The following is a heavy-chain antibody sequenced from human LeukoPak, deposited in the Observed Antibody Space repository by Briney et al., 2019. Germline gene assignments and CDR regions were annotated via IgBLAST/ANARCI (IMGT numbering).Heavy chain of an antibody. D-gene: IGHD5-12*01. CDR1: GGSFSGYY. V-gene: IGHV4-34*01. J-gene: IGHJ4*02. CDR2: INHSGST. CDR3: ARGIVATWYFDY. Sequence: SETLSLTCAVYGGSFSGYYWSWIRQPPGKGLEWIGEINHSGSTNYNPSLKSRVTISVDTSKNQFSLKLSSVTAADTAVYYCARGIVATWYFDYWGQGTLVTVSS.